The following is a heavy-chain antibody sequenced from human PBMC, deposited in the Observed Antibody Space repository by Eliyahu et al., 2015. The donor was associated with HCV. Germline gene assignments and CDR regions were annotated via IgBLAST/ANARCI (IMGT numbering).Heavy chain of an antibody. J-gene: IGHJ3*02. CDR1: GFTFDDYA. CDR3: AKDESYGGPAGAFDI. Sequence: EVQLVESGGGLVQPGRSLRLSCAASGFTFDDYAMHWVRQAPGKGLEWVSGISWNSGSIGYADSVKGRFTISRDNAKNSLYLQMNSLRAEDTALYYCAKDESYGGPAGAFDIWGQGTMVTVSS. D-gene: IGHD4-23*01. V-gene: IGHV3-9*01. CDR2: ISWNSGSI.